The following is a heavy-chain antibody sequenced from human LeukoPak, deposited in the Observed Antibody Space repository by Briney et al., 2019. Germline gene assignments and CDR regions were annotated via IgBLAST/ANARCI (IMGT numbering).Heavy chain of an antibody. Sequence: GGSLRLSCAASGFTFSDYYMSWIRQAPGKGLEWVSYISSNGNTIYYADSVKGRFTISRDNAKNSLYLQMNSLRAEDTAVYYCAKDFRLEMALNYWGQGTLVTVSS. CDR1: GFTFSDYY. J-gene: IGHJ4*02. D-gene: IGHD5-24*01. V-gene: IGHV3-11*01. CDR2: ISSNGNTI. CDR3: AKDFRLEMALNY.